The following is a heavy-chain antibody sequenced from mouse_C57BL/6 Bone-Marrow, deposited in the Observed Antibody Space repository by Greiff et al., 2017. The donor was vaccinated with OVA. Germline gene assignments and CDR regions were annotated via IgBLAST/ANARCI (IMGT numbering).Heavy chain of an antibody. D-gene: IGHD1-1*02. V-gene: IGHV5-15*04. CDR1: GFTFSDYG. Sequence: EVKLVESGGGLVQPGGSLKLSCAASGFTFSDYGMAWVRQAPRKGPEWVAFISNLAYSIYYADTVTGRFTISRENAKNTLYLEMSSRRSEDTAMYYCAREGVGYYFDYWGQGTTLTVSS. J-gene: IGHJ2*01. CDR3: AREGVGYYFDY. CDR2: ISNLAYSI.